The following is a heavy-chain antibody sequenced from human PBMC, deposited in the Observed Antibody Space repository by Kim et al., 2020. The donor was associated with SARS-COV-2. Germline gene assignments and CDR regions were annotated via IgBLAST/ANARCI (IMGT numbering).Heavy chain of an antibody. D-gene: IGHD1-7*01. J-gene: IGHJ4*02. Sequence: NYSPSFQGHVTISADKSISTAYLQWSSLKASDTAMYYCARVEELELGFDYWGQGTLVTVSS. CDR3: ARVEELELGFDY. V-gene: IGHV5-10-1*01.